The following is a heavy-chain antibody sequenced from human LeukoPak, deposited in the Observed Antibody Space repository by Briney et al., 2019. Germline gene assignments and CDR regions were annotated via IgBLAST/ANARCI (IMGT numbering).Heavy chain of an antibody. CDR1: GFSFTTYR. D-gene: IGHD4-17*01. CDR2: IDGTNAYI. Sequence: PAGSLRLSCAASGFSFTTYRMIWVRQAPGKGLERVSAIDGTNAYINYADSVKGRFTISRDDTKNSLYLQMSSLRAEDTALNYCVKGFDYGDLRSNWFDPWGQGTLVTVSS. CDR3: VKGFDYGDLRSNWFDP. V-gene: IGHV3-21*01. J-gene: IGHJ5*02.